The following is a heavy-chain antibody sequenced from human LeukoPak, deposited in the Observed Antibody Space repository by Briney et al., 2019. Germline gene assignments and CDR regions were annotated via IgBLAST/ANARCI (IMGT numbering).Heavy chain of an antibody. V-gene: IGHV4-4*07. Sequence: SETLSLTCTVSGVSISTYYWSWIRQPAGKGLEWIGRIYTSGSTNYNPSLKSRVTVSVGTSKNRFSLKLSSVTAADTAVYYCARLAYGDYYFDHWGQGTLVTVSS. CDR3: ARLAYGDYYFDH. CDR2: IYTSGST. J-gene: IGHJ4*02. CDR1: GVSISTYY. D-gene: IGHD4-17*01.